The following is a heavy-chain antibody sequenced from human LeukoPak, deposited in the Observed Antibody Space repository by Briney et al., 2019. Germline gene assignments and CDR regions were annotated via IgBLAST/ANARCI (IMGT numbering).Heavy chain of an antibody. CDR2: ISGSGTNT. CDR1: GITFRHFA. CDR3: AKGRRVGIAAPIDA. J-gene: IGHJ5*02. Sequence: GGSLRLSCAASGITFRHFAMSWVRQAPGKGLEWVSVISGSGTNTYYAESVKGRFTISRDNSNNALYLQMHGLRDEDTALYYCAKGRRVGIAAPIDAWGQGTQVTVSS. V-gene: IGHV3-23*01. D-gene: IGHD6-13*01.